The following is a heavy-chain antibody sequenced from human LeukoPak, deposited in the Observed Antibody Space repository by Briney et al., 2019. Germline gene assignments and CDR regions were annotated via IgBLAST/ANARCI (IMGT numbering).Heavy chain of an antibody. CDR1: GGSISSNY. V-gene: IGHV4-59*01. D-gene: IGHD4-23*01. J-gene: IGHJ4*02. Sequence: SETLSLTCTVSGGSISSNYWSRIRQPPGKGLEWIGFIYHSGSTNYNPSLKSRVAISIDTSTNQFVLKLNSVTAADTAVYYCARGVTFDYGGNSSPFDYWGQGTLVTVSS. CDR3: ARGVTFDYGGNSSPFDY. CDR2: IYHSGST.